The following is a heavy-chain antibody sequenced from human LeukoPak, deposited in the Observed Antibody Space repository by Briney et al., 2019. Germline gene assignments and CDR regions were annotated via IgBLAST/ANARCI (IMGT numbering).Heavy chain of an antibody. CDR3: ARVNVIKFAQGSPLDF. CDR1: GFTFNNYS. D-gene: IGHD3-10*01. CDR2: ISTGGRNI. Sequence: GRCLRLSCAPSGFTFNNYSMSWVRHSPGKGLEWLSSISTGGRNIYYAHSVKGRFTLSRDNSKNTLYLQMNSLKAEDTAVYYCARVNVIKFAQGSPLDFWGQGTLVTVSS. V-gene: IGHV3-21*01. J-gene: IGHJ4*02.